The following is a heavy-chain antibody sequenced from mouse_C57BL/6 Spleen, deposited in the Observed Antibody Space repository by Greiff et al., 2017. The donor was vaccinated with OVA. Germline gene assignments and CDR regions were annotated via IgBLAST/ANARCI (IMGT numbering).Heavy chain of an antibody. CDR3: ARNGSSLSYWYFDV. J-gene: IGHJ1*03. D-gene: IGHD1-1*01. V-gene: IGHV1-69*01. CDR2: IDPSDSYT. Sequence: QVQLQQPGAELVMPGASVKLSCKASGYTFTSYWMHWVKQRPGQGLEWIGEIDPSDSYTNYNQKFKGKSTLTVDKSSSTAYMQLSSLTSEDSAVYYCARNGSSLSYWYFDVWGKGTTVTVSS. CDR1: GYTFTSYW.